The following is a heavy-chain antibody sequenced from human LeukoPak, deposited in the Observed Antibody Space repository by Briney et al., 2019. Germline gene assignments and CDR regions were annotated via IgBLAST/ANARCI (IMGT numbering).Heavy chain of an antibody. J-gene: IGHJ5*02. CDR3: AKDLHYCSGGSCYSGWFDP. Sequence: PGGSLRLSCAASGCTFSSYAMSWVRQAPGKGLEWVSAISGSGGSTYYADSVKGRFTISRDNSKNTLYLQMNSLRAEDTAVYYCAKDLHYCSGGSCYSGWFDPWGQGTLVTVSS. V-gene: IGHV3-23*01. D-gene: IGHD2-15*01. CDR1: GCTFSSYA. CDR2: ISGSGGST.